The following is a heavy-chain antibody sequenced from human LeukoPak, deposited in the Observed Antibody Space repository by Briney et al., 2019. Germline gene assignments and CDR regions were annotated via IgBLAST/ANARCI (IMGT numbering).Heavy chain of an antibody. D-gene: IGHD5-12*01. CDR2: IIPIFATA. J-gene: IGHJ6*02. V-gene: IGHV1-69*13. CDR3: ASEVRGYRGYDPSPYYYGMDV. Sequence: ASVKVSCKASGGTFSSYTISWVRQAPGQGLEWMGGIIPIFATANYAQKFQGRVTITADESTTTAYMELISLRSEDTAVYYCASEVRGYRGYDPSPYYYGMDVWGQGTTVTVSS. CDR1: GGTFSSYT.